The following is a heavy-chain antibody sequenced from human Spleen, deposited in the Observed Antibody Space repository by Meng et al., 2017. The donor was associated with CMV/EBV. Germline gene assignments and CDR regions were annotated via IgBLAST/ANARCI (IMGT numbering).Heavy chain of an antibody. V-gene: IGHV3-48*04. J-gene: IGHJ6*02. CDR2: ISSSSSST. Sequence: GESLKISCAASGFTFSSYAMSWVRQAPGKGLEWVSFISSSSSSTHYADSVKGRFTISRDNAKNSLYLQMNSLRAEDTALYYCARDRGAGSYYNGYYYGVDVWGQGTTVTVSS. D-gene: IGHD3-10*01. CDR1: GFTFSSYA. CDR3: ARDRGAGSYYNGYYYGVDV.